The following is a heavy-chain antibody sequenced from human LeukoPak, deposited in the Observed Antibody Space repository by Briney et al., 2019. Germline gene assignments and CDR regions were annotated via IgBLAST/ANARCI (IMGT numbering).Heavy chain of an antibody. D-gene: IGHD3-22*01. CDR2: INPNSGGT. J-gene: IGHJ4*02. CDR3: AREGDYYDSSGYYYEGGYDY. Sequence: ASVKVSCKASGYTFTGYYMHWVRQAPGQGLEWMGRINPNSGGTNYAQKSQGRVTMTRDTSISTAYMELSRLRSDDTAVYYCAREGDYYDSSGYYYEGGYDYWGQGTLVTVSS. CDR1: GYTFTGYY. V-gene: IGHV1-2*06.